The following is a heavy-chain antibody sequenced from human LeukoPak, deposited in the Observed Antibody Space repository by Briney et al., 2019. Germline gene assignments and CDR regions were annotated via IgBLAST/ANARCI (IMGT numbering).Heavy chain of an antibody. J-gene: IGHJ3*02. CDR3: ARDRTDPGIDI. CDR2: INQDGSEK. V-gene: IGHV3-7*01. D-gene: IGHD6-13*01. Sequence: GGSLRLSCAVSGFPFSTFWMSWVRQAPGKGLEWVANINQDGSEKYYVDSVRGRFAISRDNAKNSLYLQMNSLRAEDTAVYYCARDRTDPGIDIWGQGTMVTVSS. CDR1: GFPFSTFW.